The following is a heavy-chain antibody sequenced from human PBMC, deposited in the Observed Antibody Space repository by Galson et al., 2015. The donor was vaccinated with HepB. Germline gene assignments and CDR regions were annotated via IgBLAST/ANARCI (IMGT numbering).Heavy chain of an antibody. Sequence: QSGAEVKKPGESLRISCKGSGYFFTSYWISWVRQMPGKGLEWMGNIDPSDSYTNYSPSFQGHVTISADKSSNTAYLQWSSLKASDTAMYYCARHPYYHESSDYGADWGQGTLVTVSS. J-gene: IGHJ4*02. D-gene: IGHD3-22*01. V-gene: IGHV5-10-1*01. CDR2: IDPSDSYT. CDR1: GYFFTSYW. CDR3: ARHPYYHESSDYGAD.